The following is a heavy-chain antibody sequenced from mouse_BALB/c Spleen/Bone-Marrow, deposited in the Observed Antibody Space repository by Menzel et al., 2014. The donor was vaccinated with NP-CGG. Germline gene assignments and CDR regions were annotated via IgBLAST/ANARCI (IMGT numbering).Heavy chain of an antibody. D-gene: IGHD1-1*01. CDR3: ARYPLNYYGSPWFAY. J-gene: IGHJ3*01. CDR2: ISYRGST. V-gene: IGHV3-8*02. Sequence: EVQLQESGPSLVKPSQTLSLTCSVTGDSITSGYWNWIRKFPGNKLEYMGYISYRGSTYYNPSLKSRISITRDTSKNQYYLQLNSVTTEDTATYYCARYPLNYYGSPWFAYWGQGTLVTVSA. CDR1: GDSITSGY.